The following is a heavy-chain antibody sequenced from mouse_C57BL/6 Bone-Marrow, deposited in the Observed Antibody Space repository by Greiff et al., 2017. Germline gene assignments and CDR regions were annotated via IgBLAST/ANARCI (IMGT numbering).Heavy chain of an antibody. J-gene: IGHJ4*01. Sequence: VQLQQSGAELMKPGASVKLSCKATGYTFTGYWIEWVKQRPGHGLEWMGEILPGSGSTNNNEKFKGKATFTADTSSNTAFMQLSSLTTEDSAIYYCARWGYSMDNWGQGTSVTVSS. CDR2: ILPGSGST. CDR1: GYTFTGYW. CDR3: ARWGYSMDN. V-gene: IGHV1-9*01.